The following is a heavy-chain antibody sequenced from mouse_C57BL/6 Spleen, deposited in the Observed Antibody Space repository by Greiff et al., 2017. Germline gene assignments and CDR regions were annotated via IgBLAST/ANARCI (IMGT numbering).Heavy chain of an antibody. CDR1: GFTFSSYA. CDR3: TRDELRITTVVATAY. CDR2: ISSGGDYI. Sequence: EVKLMESGEGLVKPGGSLKLSCAASGFTFSSYAMSWVRQTPEKRLEWVAYISSGGDYIYYADTVKGRFTISRDNARNTLYLQMSSLKSEDTAMYYCTRDELRITTVVATAYWGQGTLVTVSA. D-gene: IGHD1-1*01. V-gene: IGHV5-9-1*02. J-gene: IGHJ3*01.